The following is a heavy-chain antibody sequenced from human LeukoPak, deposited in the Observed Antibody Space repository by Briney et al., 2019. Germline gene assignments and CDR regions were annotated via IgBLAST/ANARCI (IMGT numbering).Heavy chain of an antibody. J-gene: IGHJ4*02. D-gene: IGHD3-9*01. CDR2: IYHSGST. CDR3: ARVGLRYFLDY. Sequence: SETLSLTCAVSGGSISSGGYSWSWIRQPPGTGLEWIGYIYHSGSTCYNPSLKSRVTIPVDRSKNQFSLKLSSVTAADTAVYYCARVGLRYFLDYWGQGTLVTVSS. V-gene: IGHV4-30-2*01. CDR1: GGSISSGGYS.